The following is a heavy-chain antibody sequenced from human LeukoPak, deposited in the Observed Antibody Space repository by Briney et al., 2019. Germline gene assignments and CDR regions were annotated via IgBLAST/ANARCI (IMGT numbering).Heavy chain of an antibody. D-gene: IGHD5-24*01. CDR2: IIPIFGTA. CDR1: GGTFSSYA. Sequence: GASVKVSCKASGGTFSSYAISWVRQAPGQGLEWMGGIIPIFGTANYAQKFQGRVTITTDESTSTAYMELSSLRSEDTAVYYCARVASPERWLQSRHAFDIWGQGTMVTVSS. CDR3: ARVASPERWLQSRHAFDI. J-gene: IGHJ3*02. V-gene: IGHV1-69*05.